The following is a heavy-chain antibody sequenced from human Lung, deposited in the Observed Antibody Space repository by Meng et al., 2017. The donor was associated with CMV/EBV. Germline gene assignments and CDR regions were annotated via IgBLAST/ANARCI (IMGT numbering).Heavy chain of an antibody. CDR3: ARSSGWLTPGGYGMDV. CDR2: ISTSGTTI. D-gene: IGHD2-15*01. V-gene: IGHV3-48*03. Sequence: SLKISXAASGFTFSSYEMNWVRQAPGKGLEWVAYISTSGTTIYYADSVRGRFTISRDNAKNSLFPQMNSLRAEDTAVYYCARSSGWLTPGGYGMDVWGQGTTVTFSS. CDR1: GFTFSSYE. J-gene: IGHJ6*02.